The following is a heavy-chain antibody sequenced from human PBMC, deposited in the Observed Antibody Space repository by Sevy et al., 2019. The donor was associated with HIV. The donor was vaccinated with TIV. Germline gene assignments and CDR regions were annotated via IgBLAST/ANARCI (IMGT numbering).Heavy chain of an antibody. CDR3: AREATERGGAYYYYYGMDV. D-gene: IGHD3-16*01. Sequence: GGSLRLSCAASGFTFSSYAMHWVRQAPGKGLEWVAVISYDGSNKYYADSVKGRLTISRDNSKNTLYLQMNSLRAEDTAVYYCAREATERGGAYYYYYGMDVWGQGTTVTVSS. J-gene: IGHJ6*02. V-gene: IGHV3-30-3*01. CDR1: GFTFSSYA. CDR2: ISYDGSNK.